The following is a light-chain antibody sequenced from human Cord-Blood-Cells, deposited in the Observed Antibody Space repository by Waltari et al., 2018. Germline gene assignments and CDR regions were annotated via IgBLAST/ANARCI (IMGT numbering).Light chain of an antibody. CDR1: QSISSW. Sequence: DIQMTQSPSTLSASVGDRVTITCRASQSISSWLAWYQQKPGKAPKLLIYKASSLESGVPSMFSGSASGTEFPLTRSSLQPDDFATYYCQQYNSYSFGGGTNVEIK. CDR3: QQYNSYS. J-gene: IGKJ4*01. CDR2: KAS. V-gene: IGKV1-5*03.